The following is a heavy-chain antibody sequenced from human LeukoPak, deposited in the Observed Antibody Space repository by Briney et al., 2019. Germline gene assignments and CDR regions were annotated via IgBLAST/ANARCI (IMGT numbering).Heavy chain of an antibody. Sequence: ASVTVSCKASGYTFTGYYMHWVRQAPGQGLEWMGWINPNSGGTNYAQKFQGRVTMTRDTSISTAYMELSRLRSDDTAVYYCARDTIYYDSSGYDYWGQGTLVTVSS. V-gene: IGHV1-2*02. CDR2: INPNSGGT. D-gene: IGHD3-22*01. CDR1: GYTFTGYY. J-gene: IGHJ4*02. CDR3: ARDTIYYDSSGYDY.